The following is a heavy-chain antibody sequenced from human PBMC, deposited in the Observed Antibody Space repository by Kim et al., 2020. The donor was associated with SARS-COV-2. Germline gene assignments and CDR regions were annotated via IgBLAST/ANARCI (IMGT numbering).Heavy chain of an antibody. CDR2: IYYSGST. J-gene: IGHJ4*02. CDR1: GGSISSSSYY. Sequence: SETLSLTCTVSGGSISSSSYYWGWIRQPPGKGLEWIGSIYYSGSTYYNPSLKSRVTISVDTSKNQFSLKLSSVTAADTAVYYCASRPRYCSGGSCDYWGQGTLVTVSS. CDR3: ASRPRYCSGGSCDY. D-gene: IGHD2-15*01. V-gene: IGHV4-39*01.